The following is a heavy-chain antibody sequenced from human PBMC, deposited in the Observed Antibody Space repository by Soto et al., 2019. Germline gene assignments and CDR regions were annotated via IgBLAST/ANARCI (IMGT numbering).Heavy chain of an antibody. D-gene: IGHD4-17*01. CDR3: EVTTGY. CDR2: VSPENRNA. CDR1: GYTFTEKD. V-gene: IGHV1-8*01. J-gene: IGHJ4*02. Sequence: QVQVVQSRAEVKKPGASVKVSCKTSGYTFTEKDFNWVRQAPGQGLEYMGWVSPENRNAGYAPQFRGRVSMTADTSINTVYLELTTLTYEDTAVYYCEVTTGYWGQGTMVTVSS.